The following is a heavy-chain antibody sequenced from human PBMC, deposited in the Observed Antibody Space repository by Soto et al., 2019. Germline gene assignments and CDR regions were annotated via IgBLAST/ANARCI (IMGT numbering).Heavy chain of an antibody. D-gene: IGHD6-6*01. J-gene: IGHJ5*02. CDR1: GASITSGHYY. CDR2: IFYTYSGST. Sequence: SETLSLTCTVSGASITSGHYYWSWVRHHPGKGLEWIGNIFYTYSGSTLYNPSLKSRVTISVDTSKNQFSLKLSSATAADTAVYYCARDGGTAALHWFDPWGQGTLVTVSS. V-gene: IGHV4-31*03. CDR3: ARDGGTAALHWFDP.